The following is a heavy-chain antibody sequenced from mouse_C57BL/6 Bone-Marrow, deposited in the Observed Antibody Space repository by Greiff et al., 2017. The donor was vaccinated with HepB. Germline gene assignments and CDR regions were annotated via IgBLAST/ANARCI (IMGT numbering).Heavy chain of an antibody. CDR1: GYTFTSYG. D-gene: IGHD1-1*01. CDR2: IYPRSGNT. V-gene: IGHV1-81*01. CDR3: ARGGANLLLRF. Sequence: VQLQQSGAELARPGASVKLSCKASGYTFTSYGISWVKQRTGQGLEWIGEIYPRSGNTYYNEKFKGKATLTADKSSSTAYMELRSLTSEDSAVYFCARGGANLLLRFWGQGTLVTVSA. J-gene: IGHJ3*01.